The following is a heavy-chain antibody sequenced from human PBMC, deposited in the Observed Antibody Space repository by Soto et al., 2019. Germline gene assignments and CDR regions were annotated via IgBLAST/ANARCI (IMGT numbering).Heavy chain of an antibody. CDR3: ARDGITIFGVVIDY. V-gene: IGHV3-48*01. Sequence: EVQLVESGGGLVQPGGSLRLSCAASGFTFSSYSMNWVRQAPGKGLEWVSYISSSSSTIYYADSVKGRFTISRDNAKNPLYLQMNSLRAEDTAVYYCARDGITIFGVVIDYWGQGTLVTVSS. CDR1: GFTFSSYS. J-gene: IGHJ4*02. D-gene: IGHD3-3*01. CDR2: ISSSSSTI.